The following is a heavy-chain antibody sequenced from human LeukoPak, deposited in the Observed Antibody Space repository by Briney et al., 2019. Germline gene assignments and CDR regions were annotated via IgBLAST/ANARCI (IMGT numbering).Heavy chain of an antibody. CDR2: INHSGST. V-gene: IGHV4-34*01. Sequence: PSETLSLTCAVYGGSFSGYYWSWIRQPPGKGLEWIGEINHSGSTNYNPSLKSRVSISVDTSKNQSSLKLSSVTAADTAVYYCARGLRYYYDSSGLLDYWGQGTLVTVSS. J-gene: IGHJ4*02. D-gene: IGHD3-22*01. CDR3: ARGLRYYYDSSGLLDY. CDR1: GGSFSGYY.